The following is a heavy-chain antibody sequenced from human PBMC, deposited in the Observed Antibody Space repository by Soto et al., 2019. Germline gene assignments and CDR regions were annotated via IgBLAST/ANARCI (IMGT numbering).Heavy chain of an antibody. Sequence: QVQLVESGGGVVQPGRSLRLSCAASGFTFSSYGMHWVRQAPGKGLEWVAVISYDGSNKYYADSVKGQFTISRDNSNNTLYLDMKSLRAEYTAVYYCAKERDSSDYYDDYWGQGTLVTVSS. CDR1: GFTFSSYG. D-gene: IGHD3-22*01. CDR2: ISYDGSNK. CDR3: AKERDSSDYYDDY. V-gene: IGHV3-30*18. J-gene: IGHJ4*02.